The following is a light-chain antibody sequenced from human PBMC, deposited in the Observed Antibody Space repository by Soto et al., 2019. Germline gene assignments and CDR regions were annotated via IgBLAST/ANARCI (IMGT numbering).Light chain of an antibody. Sequence: DIVMTQTPLSSPVTLGQPASISCRSSQSLVHSDGDTHLNWLQQRPGQPPRLLIYKISKRFSGVPDRFTGSGAGTDFTLKISRVAAEDVGTYYCMQQTQFPFTFGGGTKVEIK. CDR1: QSLVHSDGDTH. CDR2: KIS. J-gene: IGKJ4*01. V-gene: IGKV2-24*01. CDR3: MQQTQFPFT.